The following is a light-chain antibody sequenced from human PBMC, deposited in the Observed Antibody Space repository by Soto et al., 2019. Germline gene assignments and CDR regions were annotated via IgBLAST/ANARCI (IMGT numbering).Light chain of an antibody. J-gene: IGKJ1*01. CDR2: SAS. V-gene: IGKV3-15*01. CDR1: QSVSSK. Sequence: EIVMTQSPATLSLSPGHRAPLSCRASQSVSSKLAWYQQKPGQAPRLLIYSASTRATGIPARFSGSGSGTEFTLTISSLQSEDLAVYYCQQYNKGPVTFGQGTKVDNK. CDR3: QQYNKGPVT.